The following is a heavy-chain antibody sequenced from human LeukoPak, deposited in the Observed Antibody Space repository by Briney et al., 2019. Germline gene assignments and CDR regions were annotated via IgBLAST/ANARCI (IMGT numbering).Heavy chain of an antibody. J-gene: IGHJ4*01. CDR3: AKDRPRTTVVND. V-gene: IGHV3-23*01. CDR1: GFTFTSYG. D-gene: IGHD4-23*01. Sequence: GGSLRVSCAASGFTFTSYGMSWVRQAPGKGLEWVSAISGSGGSTYYAESVKGRFTISRDNSKKTLYMQMNSLRAADTAVFYCAKDRPRTTVVNDWGQGTLVTVPS. CDR2: ISGSGGST.